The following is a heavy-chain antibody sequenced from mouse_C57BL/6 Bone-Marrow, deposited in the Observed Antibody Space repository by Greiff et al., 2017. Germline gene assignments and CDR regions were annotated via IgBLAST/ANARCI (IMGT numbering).Heavy chain of an antibody. CDR3: AKTAYGSSYYAMDY. Sequence: QLQQSGPGLVQPSQSLSITCTVSGFSLTSYGVHWVRQSPGKGLEWLGVIWRGGSTDYNAAFMSRLSITKDNSKSQVFFKMNSLQADDTAIYYCAKTAYGSSYYAMDYWGQGTSVTVSS. J-gene: IGHJ4*01. D-gene: IGHD1-1*01. V-gene: IGHV2-5*01. CDR2: IWRGGST. CDR1: GFSLTSYG.